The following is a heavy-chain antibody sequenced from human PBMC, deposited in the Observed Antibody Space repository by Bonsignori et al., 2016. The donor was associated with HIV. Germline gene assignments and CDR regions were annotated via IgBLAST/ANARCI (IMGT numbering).Heavy chain of an antibody. CDR3: ARILRPDVAVALDY. V-gene: IGHV4-59*01. CDR2: IYYRGAT. D-gene: IGHD1-14*01. Sequence: WIRQPPGKALEWIGFIYYRGATNYNPSFNSRVTISVDTSKNQFSLKLTSLTAADTAVYYCARILRPDVAVALDYWGQGSLVTVSS. J-gene: IGHJ4*02.